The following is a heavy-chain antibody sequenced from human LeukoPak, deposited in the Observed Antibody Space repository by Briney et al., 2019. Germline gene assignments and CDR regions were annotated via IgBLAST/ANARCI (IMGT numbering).Heavy chain of an antibody. CDR1: GASISSSDYS. V-gene: IGHV4-39*01. Sequence: SETLSLTCTVSGASISSSDYSWGWIRQPPGKGLEWIGSLYSGGLTYYNPSLKSRVTISVDTSKNQFSLKVTSVTAADTAVYSCASGGYSSGWYGSFDIWGQWTVVTVSS. CDR3: ASGGYSSGWYGSFDI. D-gene: IGHD6-19*01. J-gene: IGHJ3*02. CDR2: LYSGGLT.